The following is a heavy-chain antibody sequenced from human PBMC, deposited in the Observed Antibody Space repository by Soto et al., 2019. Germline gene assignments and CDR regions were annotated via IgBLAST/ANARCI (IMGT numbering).Heavy chain of an antibody. V-gene: IGHV4-31*03. CDR1: GASISSGGYY. CDR3: ARGRWGSGYYKLINYYYDMDV. Sequence: QVQLQESGPGLVKPSQTLSLTCLVSGASISSGGYYWSWIRQHPGKGLEWIGHIYYSGSTYYNPSLKRRVVISVDTSKNQFSLKLSSVTAADTAVYYCARGRWGSGYYKLINYYYDMDVWGEGTTVTVSS. CDR2: IYYSGST. D-gene: IGHD3-3*01. J-gene: IGHJ6*03.